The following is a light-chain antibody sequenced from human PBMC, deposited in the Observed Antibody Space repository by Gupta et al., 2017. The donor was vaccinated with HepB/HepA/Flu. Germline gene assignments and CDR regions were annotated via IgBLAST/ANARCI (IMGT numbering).Light chain of an antibody. Sequence: QSVLTQPPSVSGAPGQRVNISCTGCSSNIGAGYAVHWYQQLPGTAPKLLIYCNSNRPSGVPDRFSGSKSGTSASLAITGLQAEDEADYYCQSYDSSLSGYVFGTGTKVTVL. V-gene: IGLV1-40*01. J-gene: IGLJ1*01. CDR3: QSYDSSLSGYV. CDR2: CNS. CDR1: SSNIGAGYA.